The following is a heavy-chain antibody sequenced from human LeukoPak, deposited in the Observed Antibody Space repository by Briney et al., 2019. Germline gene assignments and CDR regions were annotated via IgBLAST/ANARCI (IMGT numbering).Heavy chain of an antibody. CDR1: GYSFRSYW. CDR2: IEQDGLEK. J-gene: IGHJ5*02. V-gene: IGHV3-7*01. CDR3: ARVPVGPGNNWFDP. D-gene: IGHD3-10*01. Sequence: GGSLRLSCAASGYSFRSYWMTWVRQAPGKGLEWVANIEQDGLEKHYVDSVKGRFTISRDNAKNSLYLHMNSLRGEDTAVYYCARVPVGPGNNWFDPWGQGTLVTVSS.